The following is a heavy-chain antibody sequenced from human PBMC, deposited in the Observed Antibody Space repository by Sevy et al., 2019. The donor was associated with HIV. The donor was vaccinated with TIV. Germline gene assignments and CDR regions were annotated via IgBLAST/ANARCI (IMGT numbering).Heavy chain of an antibody. J-gene: IGHJ5*02. D-gene: IGHD3-3*01. CDR1: GGSIINYY. CDR3: ARAQSRRVFGFDP. Sequence: SETLSLTCTVSGGSIINYYWSWIRQPPGKGLEWIGYIYSSWSTNYNPSLQSRVTISVDTSKNQFSLMLSSVTAADTAVYYCARAQSRRVFGFDPWGQGTLVTVSS. CDR2: IYSSWST. V-gene: IGHV4-59*01.